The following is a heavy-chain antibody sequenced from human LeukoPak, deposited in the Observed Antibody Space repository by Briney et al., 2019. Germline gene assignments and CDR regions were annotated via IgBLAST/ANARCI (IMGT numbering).Heavy chain of an antibody. Sequence: PSETLSLTCTVSGGSISSGSYYWSWIRQPPGKGLEWIGYIYYSGSTNYNPSLKSRVTISVDTSKNQFSLKLSSVTAADTAVYYCARGPYSSGWSWFDPWGQGTLVTVSS. D-gene: IGHD6-19*01. V-gene: IGHV4-61*01. CDR3: ARGPYSSGWSWFDP. CDR1: GGSISSGSYY. J-gene: IGHJ5*02. CDR2: IYYSGST.